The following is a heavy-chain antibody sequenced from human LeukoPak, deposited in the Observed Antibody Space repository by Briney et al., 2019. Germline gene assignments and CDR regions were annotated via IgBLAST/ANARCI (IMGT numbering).Heavy chain of an antibody. J-gene: IGHJ4*02. V-gene: IGHV3-74*01. D-gene: IGHD2-2*01. CDR2: MNSDGSIT. Sequence: PGGSLRLSCAASGFGFSSSWMHWVRQAPGKGLVWVSRMNSDGSITTYADSVKGRFTISRDNAKNTLYLQMNSLRAEDTAVYYCTRGQMPEGLFYWGQGSLVTVSS. CDR1: GFGFSSSW. CDR3: TRGQMPEGLFY.